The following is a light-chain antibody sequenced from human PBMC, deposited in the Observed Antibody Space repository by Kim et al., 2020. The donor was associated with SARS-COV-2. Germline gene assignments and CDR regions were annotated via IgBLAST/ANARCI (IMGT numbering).Light chain of an antibody. V-gene: IGKV1-39*01. CDR3: QQSYNTPPIT. J-gene: IGKJ5*01. CDR1: QTIHIY. CDR2: SAS. Sequence: SVGDRVTHTCRASQTIHIYLNWYQQKPGKAPKLLIESASSLQSGVPSRFSGSGAGTDFTLTITSVQPEDLATYYCQQSYNTPPITFGQGTRLEIK.